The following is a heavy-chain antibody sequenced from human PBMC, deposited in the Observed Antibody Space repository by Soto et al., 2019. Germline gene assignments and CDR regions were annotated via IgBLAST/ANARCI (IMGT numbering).Heavy chain of an antibody. D-gene: IGHD6-19*01. J-gene: IGHJ4*02. V-gene: IGHV1-69*02. CDR2: IIPILGIA. CDR1: GGTFSSHT. Sequence: GASVKVSCKASGGTFSSHTISWVRQAPGQGLEWMGRIIPILGIANYAQKFQGRVTITADKSTSTAYMELRSLRSDDTAVYYCARGRSRVIAVAGGDYWGQGTLVTVSS. CDR3: ARGRSRVIAVAGGDY.